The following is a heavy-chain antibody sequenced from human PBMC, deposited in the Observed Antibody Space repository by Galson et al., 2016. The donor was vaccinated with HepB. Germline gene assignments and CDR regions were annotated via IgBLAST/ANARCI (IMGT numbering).Heavy chain of an antibody. Sequence: LRLSCAASGFTFSSYAMSWVRQAPGKGLEWVSFISASGGYIRYADSVKGRFTISRDTSKNTLFLQMNSLRPEDTAVYFCAKDTACTSTSCPGFFDYWGQGTLVTVSS. J-gene: IGHJ4*02. D-gene: IGHD2-2*01. CDR2: ISASGGYI. CDR3: AKDTACTSTSCPGFFDY. CDR1: GFTFSSYA. V-gene: IGHV3-23*01.